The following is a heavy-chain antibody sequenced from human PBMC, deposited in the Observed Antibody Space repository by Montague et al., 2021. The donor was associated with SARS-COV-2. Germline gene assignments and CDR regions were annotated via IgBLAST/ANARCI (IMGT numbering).Heavy chain of an antibody. CDR3: ARSTFYSSGWWDNWYFDL. CDR1: GGSISSYY. J-gene: IGHJ2*01. CDR2: FYTTGNT. D-gene: IGHD6-19*01. Sequence: SETLSLTCTVSGGSISSYYWSWIRQPAGKGLEWIRRFYTTGNTNYNPSLKSRVTMSVDTSKNQFSLKLSSVTAADTAVYYCARSTFYSSGWWDNWYFDLWGRGTLVTVSS. V-gene: IGHV4-4*07.